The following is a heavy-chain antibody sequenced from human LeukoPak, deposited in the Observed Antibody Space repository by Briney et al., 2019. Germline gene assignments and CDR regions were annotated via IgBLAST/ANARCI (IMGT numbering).Heavy chain of an antibody. CDR2: IYYSGST. V-gene: IGHV4-31*11. D-gene: IGHD4-17*01. Sequence: PSETLSLTCGVSGGSISSYGYYWSWIRQHPGKGLEWIGFIYYSGSTLYAPSFRSRVTISVDTSKNQFSLQLTSLTAADTAIYYCATYRDPVNRVAWFDPWGQGMLVTVSS. CDR3: ATYRDPVNRVAWFDP. CDR1: GGSISSYGYY. J-gene: IGHJ5*02.